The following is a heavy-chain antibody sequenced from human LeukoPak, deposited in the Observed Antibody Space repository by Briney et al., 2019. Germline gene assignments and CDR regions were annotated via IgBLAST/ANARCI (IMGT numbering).Heavy chain of an antibody. J-gene: IGHJ5*01. CDR2: ISSSGSTI. V-gene: IGHV3-11*01. CDR1: GFTFSDYY. Sequence: GGSLRLSCAASGFTFSDYYMSWIRQAPGKGLEWVSYISSSGSTIYYSDSVKGRFIISRDNAKNSLYLQMNSLRAEDTAVYYCARVTSSNNWFDSWGQGTLVTVSS. D-gene: IGHD4-11*01. CDR3: ARVTSSNNWFDS.